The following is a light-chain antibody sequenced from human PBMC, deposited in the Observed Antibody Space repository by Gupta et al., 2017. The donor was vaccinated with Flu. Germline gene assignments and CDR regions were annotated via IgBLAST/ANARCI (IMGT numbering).Light chain of an antibody. CDR2: STN. V-gene: IGLV8-61*01. J-gene: IGLJ3*02. CDR3: VLYMGTGIGV. Sequence: QPVVTQEPSFSVSPGGAVTLTRGLNSGSVSSTYYPSWYQQTPGQAPRTLIYSTNTRSSGVPNRFSGSILGNKAALTITGAQADDESDYYCVLYMGTGIGVFGGGTKLTVL. CDR1: SGSVSSTYY.